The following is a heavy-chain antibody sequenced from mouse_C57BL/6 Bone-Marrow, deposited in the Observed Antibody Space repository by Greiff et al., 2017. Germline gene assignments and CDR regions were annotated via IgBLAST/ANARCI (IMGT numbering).Heavy chain of an antibody. CDR2: IHPSDSDT. CDR3: AMGYYGSSLWFAY. J-gene: IGHJ3*01. V-gene: IGHV1-74*01. Sequence: QVQLKQPGAELVKPGASVKVSCKASGYTFTSYWMHWVKQRPGQGLEWIGRIHPSDSDTNYNQKFKGKATLTVDKSSSTAYMQLSSLTSEDSVVYYCAMGYYGSSLWFAYWGQGTLVTVSA. CDR1: GYTFTSYW. D-gene: IGHD1-1*01.